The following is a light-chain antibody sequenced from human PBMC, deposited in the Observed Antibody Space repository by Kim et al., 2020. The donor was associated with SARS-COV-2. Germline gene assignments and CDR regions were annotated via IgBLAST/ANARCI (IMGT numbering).Light chain of an antibody. V-gene: IGKV3-20*01. CDR3: QQYGSSPRT. Sequence: SPGERSTLSSRASQSVSSSYFAWYQQRPGQAPRLLIFAASTRASGIPDRFSGSGSGTDYTLTISRLEPEDFGVYYCQQYGSSPRTFGQGTKVDIK. J-gene: IGKJ1*01. CDR2: AAS. CDR1: QSVSSSY.